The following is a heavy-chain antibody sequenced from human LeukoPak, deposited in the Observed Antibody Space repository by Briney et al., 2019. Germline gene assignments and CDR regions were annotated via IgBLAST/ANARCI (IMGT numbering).Heavy chain of an antibody. CDR3: AKYRVFMGLIDY. D-gene: IGHD6-6*01. CDR1: GFTFSSYA. CDR2: ISGSGGST. J-gene: IGHJ4*02. V-gene: IGHV3-23*01. Sequence: GGSLRLSCAASGFTFSSYAMSWVRQAPGKGLEWVSAISGSGGSTYYTDSVKGRFTISRDNSKNTLYPQMNSLRAEDTAVYYCAKYRVFMGLIDYWGQGTLVTVSS.